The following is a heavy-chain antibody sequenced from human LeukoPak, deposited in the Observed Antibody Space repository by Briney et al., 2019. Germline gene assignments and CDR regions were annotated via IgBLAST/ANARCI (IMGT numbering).Heavy chain of an antibody. CDR3: ARQTPLAAAPFDY. V-gene: IGHV1-2*02. D-gene: IGHD6-13*01. CDR2: INPNSGGT. Sequence: ASVKVSCKASGYTFTGYYMHLVRQAPGQGLEWMGWINPNSGGTNYAQKFQGRVTMTRDTSISTAYMELSRLRADDTAVYYCARQTPLAAAPFDYWGQGTLVTVSS. J-gene: IGHJ4*02. CDR1: GYTFTGYY.